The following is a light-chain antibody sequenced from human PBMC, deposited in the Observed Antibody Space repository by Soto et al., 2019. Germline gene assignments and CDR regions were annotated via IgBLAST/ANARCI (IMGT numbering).Light chain of an antibody. CDR1: QNIGTW. V-gene: IGKV1-5*01. Sequence: DIQMTQSPSTLSASVGDRVTITCRASQNIGTWLAWYQQKPGKAPKLLIYEASSFERGVPSRFSGSGSGTECTLTISGLQPDDAATYYCQQMTFGGGTKVEIK. CDR2: EAS. CDR3: QQMT. J-gene: IGKJ4*01.